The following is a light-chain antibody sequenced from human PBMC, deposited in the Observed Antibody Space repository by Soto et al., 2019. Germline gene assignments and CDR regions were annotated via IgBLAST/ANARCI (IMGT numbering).Light chain of an antibody. CDR3: QQYDNWPLS. J-gene: IGKJ4*01. CDR2: DAS. Sequence: EIVMTQSPATLSVSPGERATLSCRASQNVRSNLAWYHQKPGQAPRLLISDASTRATGIPARFSGSGSGTAFTLTITSLQSEDFAVYYCQQYDNWPLSFGGGTRVEIK. CDR1: QNVRSN. V-gene: IGKV3-15*01.